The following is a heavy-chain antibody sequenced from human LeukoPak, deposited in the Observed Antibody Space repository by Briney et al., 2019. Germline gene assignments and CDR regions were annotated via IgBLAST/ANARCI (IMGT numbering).Heavy chain of an antibody. Sequence: SDTLSLTCAVSGYSLGKNYYWGWIRQPPGKGLEWIGRTYGTGSTSYNPSLMNRVTMSVDTSKNHFSLKLTSVTAADTAVYYCARYDSRGSASTRFDYWGQGILVTISS. D-gene: IGHD3-16*01. CDR3: ARYDSRGSASTRFDY. CDR1: GYSLGKNYY. J-gene: IGHJ4*02. V-gene: IGHV4-38-2*01. CDR2: TYGTGST.